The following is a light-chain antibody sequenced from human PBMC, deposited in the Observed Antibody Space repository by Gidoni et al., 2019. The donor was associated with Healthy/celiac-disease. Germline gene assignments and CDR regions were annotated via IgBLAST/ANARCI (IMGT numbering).Light chain of an antibody. V-gene: IGKV3-15*01. J-gene: IGKJ5*01. CDR2: GAS. CDR3: QQYNNWLFT. Sequence: ERVMTQSPATLSVSPGERVTLSCRASQSVSSNLAWYQQKPGQAPRLLIYGASTRATGIPARFSGSGSGTEFTLTISSLQSEDFAVYYCQQYNNWLFTFGQGTRLEIK. CDR1: QSVSSN.